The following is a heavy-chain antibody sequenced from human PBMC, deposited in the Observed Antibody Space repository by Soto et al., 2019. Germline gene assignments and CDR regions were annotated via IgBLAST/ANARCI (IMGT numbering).Heavy chain of an antibody. CDR1: GFTFSGSA. CDR3: TRREGGSAFDY. Sequence: GGSLRLSCAASGFTFSGSAMHWVRQASGRGLEWVGRIRSKANSYATAYAASVKGRFTISRDDSKNATYLQMDSLKTEDTAVYYCTRREGGSAFDYWGPGTLVTVS. D-gene: IGHD2-15*01. J-gene: IGHJ4*02. V-gene: IGHV3-73*01. CDR2: IRSKANSYAT.